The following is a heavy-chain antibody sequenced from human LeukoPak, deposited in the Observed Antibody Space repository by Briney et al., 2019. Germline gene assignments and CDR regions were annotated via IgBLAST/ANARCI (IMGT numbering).Heavy chain of an antibody. J-gene: IGHJ4*02. CDR1: GGSFSGYY. Sequence: SETLSLTCAVYGGSFSGYYWSWIRQPPGKGLEWIGEINHSGSTNYNPSLKSRVTISVDTSKNQFSLKLSSVTAADTAVYYCARGRDGDYGYYFDYWGQETLVTVSS. V-gene: IGHV4-34*01. CDR2: INHSGST. D-gene: IGHD4-17*01. CDR3: ARGRDGDYGYYFDY.